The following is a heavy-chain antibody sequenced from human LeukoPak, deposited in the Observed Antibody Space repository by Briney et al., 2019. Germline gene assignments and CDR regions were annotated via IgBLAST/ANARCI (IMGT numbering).Heavy chain of an antibody. Sequence: GGSLRLSCAASGFTFSNYGMHWVRQVPGKGLEWEAFIPYDGSNKYYADSPKGRFTISRDNSKNTLYLQMNSLRAEDTAIYYCAKDICGGDCYPHGGYWGQGTLVTVSS. J-gene: IGHJ4*02. D-gene: IGHD2-21*01. CDR1: GFTFSNYG. CDR2: IPYDGSNK. V-gene: IGHV3-30*02. CDR3: AKDICGGDCYPHGGY.